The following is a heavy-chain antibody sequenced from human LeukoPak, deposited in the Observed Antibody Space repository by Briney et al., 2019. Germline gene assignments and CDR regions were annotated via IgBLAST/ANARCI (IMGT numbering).Heavy chain of an antibody. CDR1: GDSIAATSYY. V-gene: IGHV4-39*01. Sequence: PSETLSLTCSVSGDSIAATSYYWAWIRQPPGKGLEWIVSIYYGGNINYDPSLQSRVTISIDTSKNQFSLSLTSVTAADTAVYFCARQIRYTYDPNWFHPWGQGTLVTVSS. CDR3: ARQIRYTYDPNWFHP. CDR2: IYYGGNI. J-gene: IGHJ5*02. D-gene: IGHD5-12*01.